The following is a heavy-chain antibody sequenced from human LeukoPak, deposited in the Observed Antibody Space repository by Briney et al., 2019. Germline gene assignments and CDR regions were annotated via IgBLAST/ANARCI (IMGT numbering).Heavy chain of an antibody. CDR1: GFTFSSYN. J-gene: IGHJ3*02. D-gene: IGHD6-19*01. CDR2: ISSSSNTI. Sequence: PGGSLRLSCAASGFTFSSYNMNWVRQAPGKGLEWVSYISSSSNTIYYADSVKGRFTISRDNSKNTLYLQMNSLRADDTAVYFCAKGRYTSGWPNDAFDIWGQGTMVTVSS. V-gene: IGHV3-48*01. CDR3: AKGRYTSGWPNDAFDI.